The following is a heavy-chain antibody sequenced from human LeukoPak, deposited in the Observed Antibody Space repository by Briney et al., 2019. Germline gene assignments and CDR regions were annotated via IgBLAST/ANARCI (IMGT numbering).Heavy chain of an antibody. J-gene: IGHJ2*01. Sequence: PSETLSLTCTVSGGSISSGGYYWSWIRQHPGKGLEWIGYIYYSGSTYYNPSLKSRVTISVDTSKNQFSLKLSSVTAADTAVYYCARDPSLRWQDYRYFDLWGRGTLVTVSS. CDR1: GGSISSGGYY. CDR3: ARDPSLRWQDYRYFDL. D-gene: IGHD4-23*01. CDR2: IYYSGST. V-gene: IGHV4-31*03.